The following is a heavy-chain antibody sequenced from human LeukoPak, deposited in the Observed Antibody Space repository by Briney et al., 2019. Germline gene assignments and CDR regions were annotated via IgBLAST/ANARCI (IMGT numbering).Heavy chain of an antibody. CDR2: ISYDGSDK. J-gene: IGHJ4*02. D-gene: IGHD6-19*01. CDR1: GFTFSSYP. V-gene: IGHV3-30*04. CDR3: ARDVYRSRGYYFDY. Sequence: PGRSLRLSCAASGFTFSSYPMHWVLQAPGKGLEWVAVISYDGSDKNYADSVKGRFTISRDNSMDTLYLQMNSLRAEDTAVYYCARDVYRSRGYYFDYWGQGILVTVSS.